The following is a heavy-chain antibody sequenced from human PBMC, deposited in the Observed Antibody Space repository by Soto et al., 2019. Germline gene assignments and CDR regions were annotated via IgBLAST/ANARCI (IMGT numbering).Heavy chain of an antibody. Sequence: GGSLRLSCAASGFTFSGYAMSWVRQAPGKGLEWVSAISTTGGSTYYADSVKGRFTISRDNSKNTLYLQMNSLRAEDTAIYYCVLDNFDFWGQGTLVTVSS. CDR3: VLDNFDF. CDR2: ISTTGGST. CDR1: GFTFSGYA. J-gene: IGHJ4*02. V-gene: IGHV3-23*01.